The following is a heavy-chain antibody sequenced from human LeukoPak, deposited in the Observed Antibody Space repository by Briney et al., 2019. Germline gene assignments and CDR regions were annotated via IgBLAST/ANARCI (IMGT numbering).Heavy chain of an antibody. J-gene: IGHJ6*03. CDR1: GFTFSSYS. CDR2: ISSRSSYI. V-gene: IGHV3-21*01. Sequence: GGSLRLSCAASGFTFSSYSMNWVRQAPGKGLEWVSSISSRSSYIDYADSLKGRFTISRDNAKNSLYLQMNSLRAEDTAVYYCARRGTMVRGVINYYYYMDVWGKGTTVTISS. D-gene: IGHD3-10*01. CDR3: ARRGTMVRGVINYYYYMDV.